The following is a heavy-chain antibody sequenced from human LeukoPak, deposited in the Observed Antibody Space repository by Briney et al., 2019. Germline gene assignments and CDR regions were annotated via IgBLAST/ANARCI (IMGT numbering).Heavy chain of an antibody. CDR2: INPSGGST. CDR3: ARDLQIVTTDMLGGFFDP. V-gene: IGHV1-46*01. CDR1: GYTFTSYY. J-gene: IGHJ5*02. D-gene: IGHD3-10*02. Sequence: ASLKVSFKVSGYTFTSYYVHWVRQAPGHALEWMGIINPSGGSTSYAEKFQGRVTMTRDTSTSTVYMELSSLRSEDTAVYYCARDLQIVTTDMLGGFFDPWGQGTLVTVSS.